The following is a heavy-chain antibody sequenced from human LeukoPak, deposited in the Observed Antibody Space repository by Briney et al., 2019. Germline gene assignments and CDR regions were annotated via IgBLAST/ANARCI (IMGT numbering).Heavy chain of an antibody. D-gene: IGHD4-23*01. Sequence: AGSLRLSCAASGFTVSSNYMNWVRQAPGKGLEWVSVIYSGGSTYYADSVKGGFTISRDNSKNTLYLQMSSLRAEDTSVYYCARVPRGHGGNSGAIDYWGQGTLVTVSS. CDR2: IYSGGST. V-gene: IGHV3-66*01. J-gene: IGHJ4*02. CDR3: ARVPRGHGGNSGAIDY. CDR1: GFTVSSNY.